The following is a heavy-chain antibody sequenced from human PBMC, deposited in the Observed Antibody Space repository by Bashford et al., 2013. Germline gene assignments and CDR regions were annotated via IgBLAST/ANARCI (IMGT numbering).Heavy chain of an antibody. J-gene: IGHJ6*02. Sequence: SVKVSCKASGGTFSSYTISWVRQAPGQGLEWMGRIIPILGIANYAQKFQGRVTITADKSTSTAYMELSSLRSEDTAVYYCAKDHYYESSGSYRGAGLGVWGQGTTVTVSS. CDR3: AKDHYYESSGSYRGAGLGV. CDR1: GGTFSSYT. CDR2: IIPILGIA. D-gene: IGHD3-22*01. V-gene: IGHV1-69*04.